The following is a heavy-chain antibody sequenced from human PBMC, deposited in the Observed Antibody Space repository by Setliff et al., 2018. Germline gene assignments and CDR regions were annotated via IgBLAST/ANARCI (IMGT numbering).Heavy chain of an antibody. V-gene: IGHV3-7*01. D-gene: IGHD2-21*02. CDR1: GFTFSSLW. CDR2: INPHGSEK. CDR3: AKDPPRTMTDYYSHHMDV. J-gene: IGHJ6*03. Sequence: PGGSLRLSCAASGFTFSSLWMSWVRQAPGKGLEWVANINPHGSEKYYADSVKGRFSVLRDNSKNTVYLELNSVTAEDTAVYHCAKDPPRTMTDYYSHHMDVWGKGTAVTVSS.